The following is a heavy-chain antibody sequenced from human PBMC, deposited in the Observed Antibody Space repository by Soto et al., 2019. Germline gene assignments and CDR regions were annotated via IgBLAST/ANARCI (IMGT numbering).Heavy chain of an antibody. D-gene: IGHD3-16*01. V-gene: IGHV3-74*01. J-gene: IGHJ4*02. CDR2: INSDGSST. CDR1: GFTFGNYW. CDR3: TKVISTVGGDFDS. Sequence: EVQLVESGGGLVQPGGSLRLSCAASGFTFGNYWMHWVRQAPGKGLVWVARINSDGSSTSYADSVKGRFTISRDNAKNTLYFQMNSLRAEDTAMYYCTKVISTVGGDFDSWGQGTLVTVSS.